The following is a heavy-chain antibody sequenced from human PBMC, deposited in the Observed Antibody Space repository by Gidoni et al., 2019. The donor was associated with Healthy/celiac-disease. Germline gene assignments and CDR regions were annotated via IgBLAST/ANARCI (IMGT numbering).Heavy chain of an antibody. V-gene: IGHV3-30-3*01. J-gene: IGHJ3*02. CDR3: ARGTRAGYVDI. Sequence: QVQLVESGGGVVQPGRSLRLSCPALGFTFSSYAMHWVRQAPGKGLEWVAVISYDGSNKYYADSVKGRFTISRDNSKNTLYLQMNSLRAEDTAVYYCARGTRAGYVDIWGQGTMVTVSS. CDR1: GFTFSSYA. D-gene: IGHD5-12*01. CDR2: ISYDGSNK.